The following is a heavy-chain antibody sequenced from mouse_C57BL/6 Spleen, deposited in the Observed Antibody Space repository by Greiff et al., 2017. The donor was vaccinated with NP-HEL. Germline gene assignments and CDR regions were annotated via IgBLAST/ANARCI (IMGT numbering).Heavy chain of an antibody. V-gene: IGHV1-26*01. Sequence: VQLQQSGPELVKPGASVKISCKASGYTFTDYYMNWVKQSHGKSLEWIGDINPNNGGTSYNQKFKGKATLTVDKSSSTAYMELRSLTSEDSAVYYCARNEINYGNYYFDYWGQGTTLTVSS. CDR1: GYTFTDYY. CDR3: ARNEINYGNYYFDY. D-gene: IGHD2-1*01. J-gene: IGHJ2*01. CDR2: INPNNGGT.